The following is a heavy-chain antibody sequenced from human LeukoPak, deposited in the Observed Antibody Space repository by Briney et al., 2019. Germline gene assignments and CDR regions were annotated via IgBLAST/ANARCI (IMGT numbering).Heavy chain of an antibody. Sequence: SGGSLRLSCAASGFTFSSYEVNWVRQAPGKGLEWVSYISSSGSTIYYADSVKGRFTISRDNAKNSLYLQMNSLRAEDTAVYYCAELGITMIGGVWGKVTTVTISS. CDR1: GFTFSSYE. D-gene: IGHD3-10*02. J-gene: IGHJ6*04. CDR2: ISSSGSTI. CDR3: AELGITMIGGV. V-gene: IGHV3-48*03.